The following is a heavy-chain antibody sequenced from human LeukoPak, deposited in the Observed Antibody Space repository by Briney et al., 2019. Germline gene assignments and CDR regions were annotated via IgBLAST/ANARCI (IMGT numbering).Heavy chain of an antibody. CDR1: GFTFDNFE. CDR2: ISRVGSNI. D-gene: IGHD5-18*01. J-gene: IGHJ4*02. CDR3: ARDLSGVAGYTYGRGIDY. V-gene: IGHV3-48*03. Sequence: GGSLRLSCAASGFTFDNFEMTWVRQAPGRGLEWLSYISRVGSNIYYADSVKGRLTISRDNAKTSLYLQMNSLRAEDTAVYYCARDLSGVAGYTYGRGIDYWGQGTLVTVSS.